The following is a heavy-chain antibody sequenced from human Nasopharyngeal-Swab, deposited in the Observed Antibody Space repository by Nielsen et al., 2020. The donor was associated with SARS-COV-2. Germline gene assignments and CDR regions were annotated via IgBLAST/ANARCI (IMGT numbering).Heavy chain of an antibody. V-gene: IGHV1-2*06. D-gene: IGHD5-12*01. CDR1: GYIFSDYY. CDR2: INPNSGGT. J-gene: IGHJ5*02. CDR3: SRVPRVGGYSYGYDH. Sequence: ASVKVSCKASGYIFSDYYMEWMRQAPGQGLEWMGLINPNSGGTNYAQKFRGRVTMTRDTSLTTGYMELSGLRSDDTAVYFCSRVPRVGGYSYGYDHWGQGTLVTVSS.